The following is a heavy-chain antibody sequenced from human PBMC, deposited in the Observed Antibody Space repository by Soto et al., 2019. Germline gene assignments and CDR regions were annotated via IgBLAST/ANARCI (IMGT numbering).Heavy chain of an antibody. D-gene: IGHD2-15*01. J-gene: IGHJ6*02. CDR3: ARGDSVVVVAATQTPLDYYFGMAV. CDR1: LGTFRIYA. Sequence: SVGVSCKASLGTFRIYAISCVRQAPGQGLKWKGGIIPIFGTANYAQKFQGRVTITADESTSKAYMELSSLRSEDTAVYYCARGDSVVVVAATQTPLDYYFGMAVWGQGTTVTVSS. CDR2: IIPIFGTA. V-gene: IGHV1-69*13.